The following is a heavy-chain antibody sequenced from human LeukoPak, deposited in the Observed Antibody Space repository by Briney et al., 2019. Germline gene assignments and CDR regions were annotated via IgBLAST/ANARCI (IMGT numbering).Heavy chain of an antibody. CDR2: INHSGST. CDR1: GGSFSGYY. V-gene: IGHV4-34*01. Sequence: SETLSLTCAVYGGSFSGYYWSWIRQPPRKGLEWIGEINHSGSTNYNPSLKSRVTISVDTSKNQFSLKLSSVTAADTAVYYCARVDIVLMVYATDYWGQGTLVTVSS. CDR3: ARVDIVLMVYATDY. J-gene: IGHJ4*02. D-gene: IGHD2-8*01.